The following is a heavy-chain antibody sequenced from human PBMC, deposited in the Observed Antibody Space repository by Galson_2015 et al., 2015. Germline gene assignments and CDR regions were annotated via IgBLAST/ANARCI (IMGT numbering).Heavy chain of an antibody. D-gene: IGHD6-19*01. J-gene: IGHJ4*02. V-gene: IGHV3-64*01. Sequence: SLRLSCAASGFTFSSYAMHWVRQAPGKGLEYVSAISSNGGSTYYANSVKGRFTISRDNSKNTLYLQMGSLRAEDMALYYCAGEWAGTGTPLDHWGQGTLVTVSS. CDR1: GFTFSSYA. CDR2: ISSNGGST. CDR3: AGEWAGTGTPLDH.